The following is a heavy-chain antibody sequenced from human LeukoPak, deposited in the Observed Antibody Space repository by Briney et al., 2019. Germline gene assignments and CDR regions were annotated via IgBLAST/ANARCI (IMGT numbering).Heavy chain of an antibody. V-gene: IGHV2-5*01. CDR2: VFWNDDK. CDR3: VHKRLPVGGLTHFPY. J-gene: IGHJ4*02. Sequence: SGPTLVNPTQTLTLTCTFSGFSLSTSGAGVGWIRQSPGKALEWLALVFWNDDKRYSPSLKSRLTITKDTSKNQVVLTMTNMDPVNTATYYCVHKRLPVGGLTHFPYGAQETLVTVSS. D-gene: IGHD1-14*01. CDR1: GFSLSTSGAG.